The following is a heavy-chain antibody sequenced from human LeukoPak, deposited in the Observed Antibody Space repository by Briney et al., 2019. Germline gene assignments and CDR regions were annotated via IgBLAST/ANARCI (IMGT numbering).Heavy chain of an antibody. Sequence: ASVKVSCKASGYTFTGYYMHWVRQAPGQGLEWMGWINPNSGGTNYAQKFQGRVTMTRDTSISTAYMELSRLRSDDTAVYYCARSRSSSWYRYFDYWGQGTLVTVSS. CDR1: GYTFTGYY. V-gene: IGHV1-2*02. CDR2: INPNSGGT. CDR3: ARSRSSSWYRYFDY. J-gene: IGHJ4*02. D-gene: IGHD6-13*01.